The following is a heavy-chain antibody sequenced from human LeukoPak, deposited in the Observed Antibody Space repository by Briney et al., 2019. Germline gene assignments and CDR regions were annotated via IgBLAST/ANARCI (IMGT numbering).Heavy chain of an antibody. CDR2: VSGSGDST. J-gene: IGHJ4*02. V-gene: IGHV3-23*01. CDR1: GFTFSNYA. D-gene: IGHD4-17*01. Sequence: GGSLRLSCGASGFTFSNYAMSWVRQAPGKGLEWVSAVSGSGDSTYYAGSVKGRFTISRDNSKNTVYLQMSSLRAEDTAVYYCAKFWDFGDYAIDYWGQGTLVTVSS. CDR3: AKFWDFGDYAIDY.